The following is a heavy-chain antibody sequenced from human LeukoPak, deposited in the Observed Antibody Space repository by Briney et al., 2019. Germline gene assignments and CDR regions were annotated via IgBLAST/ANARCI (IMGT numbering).Heavy chain of an antibody. CDR2: ITGNGGGT. CDR3: VRGGQSTNCFDY. J-gene: IGHJ4*02. V-gene: IGHV3-64*02. D-gene: IGHD1-1*01. Sequence: GGSLRLSCGASGFIFSSYAMQWVRQAPGKELECISAITGNGGGTFYADSVKGRFTISRDNSKNTLFLQMDSLKAEDMAVYYCVRGGQSTNCFDYWGQGILVTVSS. CDR1: GFIFSSYA.